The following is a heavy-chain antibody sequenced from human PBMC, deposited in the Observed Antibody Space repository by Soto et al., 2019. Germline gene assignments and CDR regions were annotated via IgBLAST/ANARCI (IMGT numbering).Heavy chain of an antibody. Sequence: GGSLRLSCAASGFTFSSYAMRWVRQAPGKGLEWVSSILVSGRTYYADSVKGRFTISRDNSKNNLYLQMNSLRAEDTALYYCTRGPGGGTYGDAYFDYWGQGSLVTVSS. CDR1: GFTFSSYA. J-gene: IGHJ4*02. D-gene: IGHD4-17*01. CDR3: TRGPGGGTYGDAYFDY. CDR2: ILVSGRT. V-gene: IGHV3-23*01.